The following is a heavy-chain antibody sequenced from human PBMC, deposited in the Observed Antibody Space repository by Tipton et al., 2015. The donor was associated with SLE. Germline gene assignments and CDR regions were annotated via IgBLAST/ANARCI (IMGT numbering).Heavy chain of an antibody. CDR2: IFHTGST. V-gene: IGHV4-34*12. D-gene: IGHD2-15*01. Sequence: TLSLTCAVYGWSLNDYYWTWIRQPPGKGLQWIGEIFHTGSTEYNPSLKSRLTISLDTSKNQFSLRLNSVTAADTAVYYCARHVGVAYYYAMDVWGQGTTVVISS. CDR3: ARHVGVAYYYAMDV. J-gene: IGHJ6*02. CDR1: GWSLNDYY.